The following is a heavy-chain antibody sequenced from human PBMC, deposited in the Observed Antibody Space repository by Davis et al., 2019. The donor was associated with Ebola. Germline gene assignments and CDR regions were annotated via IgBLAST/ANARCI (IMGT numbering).Heavy chain of an antibody. CDR3: ARGYSRGTYNSPFDY. J-gene: IGHJ4*02. V-gene: IGHV1-2*02. CDR1: GYTFTGYY. D-gene: IGHD5-24*01. CDR2: INPNSGRT. Sequence: ASVKVSCKASGYTFTGYYMHWVRQAPGQGLEWMGWINPNSGRTNYAQKFQGRVTMTRDTSISTAYMELSRLRSDDTAVYYCARGYSRGTYNSPFDYWGQGTLVTVSS.